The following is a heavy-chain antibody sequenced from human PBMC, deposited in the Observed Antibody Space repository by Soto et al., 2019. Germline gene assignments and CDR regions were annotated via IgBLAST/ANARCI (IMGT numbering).Heavy chain of an antibody. V-gene: IGHV4-39*01. CDR2: IYYSGSN. Sequence: SQPLPVRWSVAGGSISDLSCCLIRKRQTPGKGLEWIGSIYYSGSNYYNPSLKSRVTISVDTSKNQFSLKLSSVTAADTAVYYCARLGGTDSYYYGMDVWGQGTTVTVSS. CDR3: ARLGGTDSYYYGMDV. CDR1: GGSISDLSCC. D-gene: IGHD1-26*01. J-gene: IGHJ6*02.